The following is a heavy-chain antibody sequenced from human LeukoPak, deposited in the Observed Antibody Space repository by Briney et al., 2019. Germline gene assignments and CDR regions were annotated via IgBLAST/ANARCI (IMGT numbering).Heavy chain of an antibody. V-gene: IGHV3-30*18. CDR2: IVHDGSNK. J-gene: IGHJ4*02. CDR3: AKDDRTQWELLQTATTSYDY. D-gene: IGHD1-26*01. Sequence: GRSLRLSCAASGFTFNTYGMHWVRQAPGKGLEWVAVIVHDGSNKYYADSVKGRFTISRDNSKNTLYLQMNSLRAEDTAVYYCAKDDRTQWELLQTATTSYDYWGQGTLVTVSS. CDR1: GFTFNTYG.